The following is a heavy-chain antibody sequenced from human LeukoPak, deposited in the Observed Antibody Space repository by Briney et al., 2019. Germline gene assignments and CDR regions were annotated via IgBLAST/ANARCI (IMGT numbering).Heavy chain of an antibody. D-gene: IGHD4-23*01. CDR1: GGTFSSYA. Sequence: SVKVSCKASGGTFSSYAISWVRQAPGQGLEWMGGIIPIFGTANYAQKFQGRVTITADESTSTAYMELSSLRSEDTAVYYCARYGGNSYAIDYWGQGTLVTVSS. J-gene: IGHJ4*02. CDR3: ARYGGNSYAIDY. V-gene: IGHV1-69*13. CDR2: IIPIFGTA.